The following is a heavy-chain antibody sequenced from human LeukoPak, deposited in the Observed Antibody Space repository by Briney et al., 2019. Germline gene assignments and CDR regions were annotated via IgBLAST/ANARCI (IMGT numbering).Heavy chain of an antibody. V-gene: IGHV1-2*02. Sequence: ASVKVSCKASVYTFTGYYMHWVRQAPGQGLEWMGWINPNSGGTNYAQKFQGRVTMTRDTSISTAYMELSRLRSDDTAVYYCARDIEQLGNYYFDYWGQGTLVTVSS. CDR1: VYTFTGYY. CDR2: INPNSGGT. J-gene: IGHJ4*02. D-gene: IGHD6-13*01. CDR3: ARDIEQLGNYYFDY.